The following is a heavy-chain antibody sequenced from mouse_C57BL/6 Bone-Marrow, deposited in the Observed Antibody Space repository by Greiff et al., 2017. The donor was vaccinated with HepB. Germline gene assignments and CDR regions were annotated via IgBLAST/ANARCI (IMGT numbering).Heavy chain of an antibody. CDR3: ARWGYYGNFHFDY. CDR2: IHPNSGST. D-gene: IGHD2-1*01. J-gene: IGHJ2*01. CDR1: GYTFTSYW. V-gene: IGHV1-64*01. Sequence: QVQLQQPGAELVKPGASVKLSCKASGYTFTSYWMHWVKLRPGQGLEWIGMIHPNSGSTNYNEKFKSKATLTVDKSSSTAYMQLSSLTSEDSAVYYCARWGYYGNFHFDYWGQGTTLTVSS.